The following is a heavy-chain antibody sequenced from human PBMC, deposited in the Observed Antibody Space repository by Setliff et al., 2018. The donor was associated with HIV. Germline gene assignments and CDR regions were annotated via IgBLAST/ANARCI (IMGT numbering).Heavy chain of an antibody. Sequence: PSETLSLTCAVYGGSFSGYYWSWIRQHPGKGLEWIGYIYYSGSSYYNPSLKSRVTISVDTSKNQFSLQLNSVTAADTAVYFCARTRAPYFFDFWGQGAQVTVSS. D-gene: IGHD1-26*01. CDR3: ARTRAPYFFDF. CDR2: IYYSGSS. V-gene: IGHV4-31*11. CDR1: GGSFSGYY. J-gene: IGHJ4*02.